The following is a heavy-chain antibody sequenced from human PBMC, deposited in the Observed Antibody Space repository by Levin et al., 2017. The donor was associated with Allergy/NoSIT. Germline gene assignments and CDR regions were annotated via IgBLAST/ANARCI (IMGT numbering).Heavy chain of an antibody. D-gene: IGHD2-15*01. CDR1: GYTFTSYD. J-gene: IGHJ4*02. CDR3: ARSSGSRWACSGGSCYSLY. V-gene: IGHV1-8*01. CDR2: MNPNSGNT. Sequence: EASVKVSCKASGYTFTSYDINWVRQATGQGLEWMGWMNPNSGNTGYAQKFQGRVTMTRNTSISTAYMELSSLRSEDTAVYYCARSSGSRWACSGGSCYSLYWGQGTLVTVSS.